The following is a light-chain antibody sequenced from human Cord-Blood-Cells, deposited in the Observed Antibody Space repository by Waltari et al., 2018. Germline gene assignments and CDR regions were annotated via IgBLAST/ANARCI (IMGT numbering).Light chain of an antibody. Sequence: QSALTQPASVSGSPGQSITISCTGTSRDVGSSNLVSWYQPHPGKAPKLMIYEGSKRPSGVSNRFSGSKSGNTASLTISGLQAEDEADYYCCSYAGSNYVFGTGTKVTVL. CDR2: EGS. CDR3: CSYAGSNYV. J-gene: IGLJ1*01. CDR1: SRDVGSSNL. V-gene: IGLV2-23*01.